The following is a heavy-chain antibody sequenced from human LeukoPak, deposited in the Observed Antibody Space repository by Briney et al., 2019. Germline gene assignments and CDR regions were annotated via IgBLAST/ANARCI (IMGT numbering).Heavy chain of an antibody. Sequence: SETLSLTCTVSGGSISSSRYYWGWIRQSPGKGLEWIGTIYYSGSTNYNPSLKSRVTISVDTSKNQFSLKLSSVTAADTAVYYCARAPGGFGSGSRGAFDIWGQGTVVTVSS. V-gene: IGHV4-39*07. CDR1: GGSISSSRYY. CDR3: ARAPGGFGSGSRGAFDI. CDR2: IYYSGST. J-gene: IGHJ3*02. D-gene: IGHD3-10*01.